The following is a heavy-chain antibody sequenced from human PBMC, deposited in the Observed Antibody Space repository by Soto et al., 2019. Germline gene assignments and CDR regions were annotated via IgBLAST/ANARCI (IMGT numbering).Heavy chain of an antibody. J-gene: IGHJ4*02. CDR2: IYSGGST. D-gene: IGHD3-10*01. V-gene: IGHV3-66*01. CDR3: GRGGGYVGSGSEDFDY. Sequence: EVQLVESGGGLVQPGGSLRLSCAASGFTVSSNYMSWVRQAPGKGLEWVSVIYSGGSTYYADSVKGRFTISRDNSKNTRDLHVNSLRAEGRGGYCCGRGGGYVGSGSEDFDYWGQGTLVTVSS. CDR1: GFTVSSNY.